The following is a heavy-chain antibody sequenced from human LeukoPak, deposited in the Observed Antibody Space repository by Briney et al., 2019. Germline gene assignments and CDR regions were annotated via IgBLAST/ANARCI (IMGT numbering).Heavy chain of an antibody. D-gene: IGHD3-22*01. V-gene: IGHV3-21*01. CDR3: ARDGDYYDSRGDAFDI. J-gene: IGHJ3*02. CDR1: GFTCSSYS. CDR2: ISSSSSYI. Sequence: PGGSLRLSCAASGFTCSSYSMNWVRQAPGKGLEWVSSISSSSSYIYYADSVKGRFTISRDNAKNSLYLQMNSLRAEDTAVYYCARDGDYYDSRGDAFDIWGQGAMVTV.